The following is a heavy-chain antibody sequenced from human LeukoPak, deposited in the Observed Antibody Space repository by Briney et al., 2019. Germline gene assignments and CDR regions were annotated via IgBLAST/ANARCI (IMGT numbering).Heavy chain of an antibody. J-gene: IGHJ3*02. CDR3: ARERRSSSPGEQQLVRAFDI. Sequence: ASVTVSCTASGYTFTNYAMNWVRQAPGQGLEWMGWINTNTGNPTYAQGFTGRFVFSLDTSVSTAYLRISSLKAEDTAMYYCARERRSSSPGEQQLVRAFDIWGQGTMVTVSS. CDR1: GYTFTNYA. V-gene: IGHV7-4-1*02. CDR2: INTNTGNP. D-gene: IGHD6-13*01.